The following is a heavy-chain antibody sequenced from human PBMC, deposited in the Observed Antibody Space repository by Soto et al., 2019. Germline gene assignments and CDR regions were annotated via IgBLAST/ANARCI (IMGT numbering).Heavy chain of an antibody. V-gene: IGHV1-69*01. CDR2: IIPIFGTA. Sequence: QVQLVQSGAEVKKPGSSVKVSCKASGGTFSSYAISWVRQAPGQGLEWMGGIIPIFGTANYAQKFQGRVTITADESTSTAYMELSSLRSEDTAVYYCAGDKAAAGRGGNYYYGMDVWGQGTTVTVSS. D-gene: IGHD6-13*01. CDR1: GGTFSSYA. J-gene: IGHJ6*02. CDR3: AGDKAAAGRGGNYYYGMDV.